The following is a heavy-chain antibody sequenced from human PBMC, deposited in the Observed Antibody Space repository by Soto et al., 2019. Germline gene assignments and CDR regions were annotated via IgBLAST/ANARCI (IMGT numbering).Heavy chain of an antibody. CDR3: ARDRIVAAAATEFCAY. J-gene: IGHJ4*02. V-gene: IGHV3-11*01. CDR2: ISSSGSTI. D-gene: IGHD6-13*01. Sequence: GGSLRLSCAASGFTFSDYYMSWIRQAPGKGLEWVSYISSSGSTIYYADSVKGRFTISRDNAKNSLYLQMNSLRAEDTAVYYCARDRIVAAAATEFCAYWGQGTLVTVSS. CDR1: GFTFSDYY.